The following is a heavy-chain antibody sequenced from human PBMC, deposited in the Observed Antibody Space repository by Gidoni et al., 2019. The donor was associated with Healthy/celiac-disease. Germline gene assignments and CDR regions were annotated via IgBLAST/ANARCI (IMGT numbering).Heavy chain of an antibody. D-gene: IGHD2-21*02. J-gene: IGHJ4*02. CDR2: ISGSGGST. CDR3: AKDRRQPLLIDY. Sequence: EVQLLASGGGLVQPGGSLRLACAASGFTFSSYAMSWVRQAPGKGLEWVSAISGSGGSTYYADAVKGRFTISRDNSKNTLYLQMNSLRAEDTAVYYCAKDRRQPLLIDYWGQGTLVTVSS. CDR1: GFTFSSYA. V-gene: IGHV3-23*01.